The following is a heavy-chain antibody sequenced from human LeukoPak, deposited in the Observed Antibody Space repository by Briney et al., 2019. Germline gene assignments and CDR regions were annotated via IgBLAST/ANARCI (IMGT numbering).Heavy chain of an antibody. CDR1: GYSFTSYW. CDR2: IYPGDSDT. J-gene: IGHJ4*02. Sequence: GKSLKISCKGSGYSFTSYWIGWVRQMPGKVLEWMGIIYPGDSDTRYSPSFQGQVTISADKSISTAYLQWSSLKASDTAMYYCARAYYYGSGSYYFDYWGQGTLVTVSS. CDR3: ARAYYYGSGSYYFDY. D-gene: IGHD3-10*01. V-gene: IGHV5-51*01.